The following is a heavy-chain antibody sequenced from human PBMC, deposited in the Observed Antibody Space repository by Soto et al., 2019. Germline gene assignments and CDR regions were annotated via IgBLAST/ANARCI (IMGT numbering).Heavy chain of an antibody. D-gene: IGHD3-10*01. CDR3: AKDHRRGITMVRGKNYYGMDV. CDR2: ISYDGSNK. V-gene: IGHV3-30*18. J-gene: IGHJ6*02. Sequence: QVQLLESGGGVVQPGRSLRLSCAASGFPFSSYGMHWVRQAPGKGLEWVAVISYDGSNKYYADSVKGRVTISRDNSKNTLYLQMNRLRAEDTAVYYCAKDHRRGITMVRGKNYYGMDVWCQGTTVTDS. CDR1: GFPFSSYG.